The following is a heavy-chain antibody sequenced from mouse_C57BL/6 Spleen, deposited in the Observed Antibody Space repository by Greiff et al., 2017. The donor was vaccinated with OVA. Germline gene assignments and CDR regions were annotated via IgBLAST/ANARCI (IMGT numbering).Heavy chain of an antibody. CDR2: SRNKANDYTT. V-gene: IGHV7-1*01. D-gene: IGHD2-3*01. CDR3: ARDARWLGYFDV. CDR1: GFTFSDFY. Sequence: EVKLVESGGGLVQSGRSLRLSCATSGFTFSDFYMEWVRQAPGKGLEWIAASRNKANDYTTEYSASVKGRFIVSRDTSQSILYLQMNALRAEDTAIYYCARDARWLGYFDVWGTGTTVTVSS. J-gene: IGHJ1*03.